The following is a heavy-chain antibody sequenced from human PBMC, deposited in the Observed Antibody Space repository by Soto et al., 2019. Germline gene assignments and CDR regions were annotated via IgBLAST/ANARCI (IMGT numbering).Heavy chain of an antibody. Sequence: GASVKVSCKASGYTFTSYGISWVRQAPGQGLEWMGWISAYNGNTNYAQKLQGRVTMTTDTSTSTAYMELRSLRSDDTAVYYCAREKSPAACAPGAFDIWGQGTMVTVSS. J-gene: IGHJ3*02. V-gene: IGHV1-18*01. CDR3: AREKSPAACAPGAFDI. D-gene: IGHD6-13*01. CDR2: ISAYNGNT. CDR1: GYTFTSYG.